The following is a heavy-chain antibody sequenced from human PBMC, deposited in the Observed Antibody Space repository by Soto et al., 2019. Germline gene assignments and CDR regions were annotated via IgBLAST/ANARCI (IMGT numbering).Heavy chain of an antibody. D-gene: IGHD2-2*01. V-gene: IGHV3-23*01. J-gene: IGHJ5*02. CDR1: GFTFSSYA. CDR3: AKAWCSSTSCLNWFDP. Sequence: EVQLLESGGGLVQPGGSLRLSCAASGFTFSSYAMSWVRQAPGKGLEWVSAISGSGGSTYYADSVKGRFTISRDNSKNTLYLQMNGLRAEDTAVYYCAKAWCSSTSCLNWFDPWGQGTLVTVSS. CDR2: ISGSGGST.